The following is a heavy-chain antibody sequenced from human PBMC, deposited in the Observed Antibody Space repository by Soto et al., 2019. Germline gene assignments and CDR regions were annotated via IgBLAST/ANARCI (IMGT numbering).Heavy chain of an antibody. V-gene: IGHV3-48*02. CDR1: GFTFSSYS. J-gene: IGHJ6*02. CDR3: ARCGSGYYATYYYYGMDV. D-gene: IGHD3-3*01. Sequence: EVQLVESGGGLVQPGGSLRLSCAASGFTFSSYSMNWVRQAPGKGLEWVSYISSSSSTIYYADSVKGRFTISRDNTKNSLYLQMNSLRDEDTAVYYCARCGSGYYATYYYYGMDVWGQGTTVTVSS. CDR2: ISSSSSTI.